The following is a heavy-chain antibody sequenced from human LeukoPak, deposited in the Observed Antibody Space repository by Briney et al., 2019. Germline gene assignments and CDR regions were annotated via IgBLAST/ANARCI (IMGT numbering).Heavy chain of an antibody. CDR2: ISDSGGST. J-gene: IGHJ6*02. Sequence: GGSLRLSCSASGFPFSSYAMHWVRQAPGKGLECVSVISDSGGSTYYADSVKGRFTISRDNSKNTLYLQMSRLRAEDTAVYFCVRGYSFGPYGMDVWGQGTTVTLPS. D-gene: IGHD2-15*01. V-gene: IGHV3-64D*09. CDR1: GFPFSSYA. CDR3: VRGYSFGPYGMDV.